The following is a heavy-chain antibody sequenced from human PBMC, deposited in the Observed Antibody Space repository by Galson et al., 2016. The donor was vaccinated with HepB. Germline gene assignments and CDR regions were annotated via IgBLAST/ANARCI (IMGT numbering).Heavy chain of an antibody. V-gene: IGHV5-51*01. Sequence: QSGAEVKKPGESLKISCQGSGRNFTTYWIAWVRQMPGKGLEWMGIIYPGDSDTSYRPSFHGQVTISADKSISTAYLQRIRLRASDTAMYSCVRIGGRDDYVSATYRYTRVDHWGQGTQVTVSS. CDR3: VRIGGRDDYVSATYRYTRVDH. CDR1: GRNFTTYW. D-gene: IGHD3-16*02. J-gene: IGHJ4*02. CDR2: IYPGDSDT.